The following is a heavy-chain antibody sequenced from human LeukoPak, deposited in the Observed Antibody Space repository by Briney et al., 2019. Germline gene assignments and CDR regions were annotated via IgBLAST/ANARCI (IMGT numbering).Heavy chain of an antibody. CDR2: IYPGDTDT. J-gene: IGHJ4*02. V-gene: IGHV5-51*01. Sequence: GESLKISCEGSGYTFRSYWIGWVRQMPERGLEWMAMIYPGDTDTRYSPSFQGLVTISADKSIRTAYLQWSSLKASGTSMYYCVRFQYSGSFPDYWGQGTRVTVSS. CDR1: GYTFRSYW. D-gene: IGHD1-26*01. CDR3: VRFQYSGSFPDY.